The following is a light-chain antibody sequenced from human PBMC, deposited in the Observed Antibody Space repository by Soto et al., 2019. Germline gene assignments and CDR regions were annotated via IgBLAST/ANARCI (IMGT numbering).Light chain of an antibody. Sequence: EIGLTQSPATLSLSPGKRATLSCRASQSVSSYLAWYQQKPGQAPRLLIYDASNRATGIPDRFSGSGSGTDFTLTISSLQPEDFATYFCLSGHSRPFGGGTKVDIK. CDR3: LSGHSRP. CDR1: QSVSSY. CDR2: DAS. J-gene: IGKJ4*01. V-gene: IGKV3-11*01.